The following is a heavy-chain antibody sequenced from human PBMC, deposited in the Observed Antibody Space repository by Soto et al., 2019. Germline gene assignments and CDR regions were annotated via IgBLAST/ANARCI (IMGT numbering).Heavy chain of an antibody. J-gene: IGHJ4*02. D-gene: IGHD4-17*01. CDR2: ISYDGSNK. CDR3: AKGRSTVTETDFDY. Sequence: LLLSCASAVFTCSSYGMHWVGQAPGKGLEWVAVISYDGSNKYYADSVKGRFTISRDNSKNTLYLQMNSLRAEDTAVYYCAKGRSTVTETDFDYWGQGTLVTVSS. CDR1: VFTCSSYG. V-gene: IGHV3-30*18.